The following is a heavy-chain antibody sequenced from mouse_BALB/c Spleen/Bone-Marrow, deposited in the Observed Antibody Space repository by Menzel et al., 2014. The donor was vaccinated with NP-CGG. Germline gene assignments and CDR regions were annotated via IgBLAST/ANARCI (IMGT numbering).Heavy chain of an antibody. V-gene: IGHV1-14*01. CDR3: AKAAYYDYDGRAMDY. Sequence: VQLKESGPELVKPGASVMMSCKASGYTFTSNIINWVKQKPGQGLEWIGYINPYNDVTKYNEKLKGKATLTSDMSSNTAYMELSSLTSEDSAVYYCAKAAYYDYDGRAMDYWGQGTSVIVSS. CDR1: GYTFTSNI. J-gene: IGHJ4*01. D-gene: IGHD2-4*01. CDR2: INPYNDVT.